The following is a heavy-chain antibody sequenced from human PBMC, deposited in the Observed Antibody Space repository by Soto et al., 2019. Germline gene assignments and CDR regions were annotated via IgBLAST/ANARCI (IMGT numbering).Heavy chain of an antibody. CDR3: ARDRGATTLYYFDY. CDR1: GDTFSTYG. J-gene: IGHJ4*02. D-gene: IGHD1-26*01. V-gene: IGHV1-69*06. CDR2: IIPLFGTA. Sequence: QVQLVQSGAEVKKPGSSVKVSCKASGDTFSTYGISWVRQAPGQGLEWMGGIIPLFGTAKYAQKFQGRVTITADKSASTAYMELSNLRSEDTAVYYSARDRGATTLYYFDYWGQGTLVTVSS.